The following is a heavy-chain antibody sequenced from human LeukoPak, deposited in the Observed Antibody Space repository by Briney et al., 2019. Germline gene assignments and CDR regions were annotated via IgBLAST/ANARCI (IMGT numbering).Heavy chain of an antibody. Sequence: PSETLSLTCTVSGYSISSGYYWGWIRQPPGKGLEWIGSIYHSGSTYYNPSLKSRVTISVDRSKNQFSLKLSSVTAADTAVYYCGGSSLGSGTFDIWGQGTMVTVSS. D-gene: IGHD3-10*01. J-gene: IGHJ3*02. CDR2: IYHSGST. CDR1: GYSISSGYY. V-gene: IGHV4-38-2*02. CDR3: GGSSLGSGTFDI.